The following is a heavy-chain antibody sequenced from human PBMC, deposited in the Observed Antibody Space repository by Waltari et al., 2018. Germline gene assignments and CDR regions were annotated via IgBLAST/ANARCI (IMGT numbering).Heavy chain of an antibody. D-gene: IGHD3-22*01. CDR2: IIPIVGTA. CDR1: GGTFSSYA. V-gene: IGHV1-69*01. CDR3: ARDSLNYYDSSGYPDY. Sequence: QVQLLQSGAEVKKPGSSVKVSCKASGGTFSSYALSWVRQALGQGLEWMGGIIPIVGTANYAQKFQGRVTITADESTSTAYMELSSLRSEDTAVYYCARDSLNYYDSSGYPDYWGQGTLVTVSS. J-gene: IGHJ4*02.